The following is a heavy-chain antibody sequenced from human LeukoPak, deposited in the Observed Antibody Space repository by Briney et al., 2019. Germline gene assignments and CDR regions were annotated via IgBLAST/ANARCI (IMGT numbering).Heavy chain of an antibody. D-gene: IGHD3-10*01. J-gene: IGHJ4*02. V-gene: IGHV1-24*01. CDR1: VASLSETS. CDR2: FDPEDGES. Sequence: SSVKVSRKVSVASLSETSIHWVRQAPAQWLEWMGGFDPEDGESIFAQRFQGRFSMTEDTSTDTAYMELSSLRSEDTAVYYCATVVPTYYYGHEAHNWGQGTLVTVSS. CDR3: ATVVPTYYYGHEAHN.